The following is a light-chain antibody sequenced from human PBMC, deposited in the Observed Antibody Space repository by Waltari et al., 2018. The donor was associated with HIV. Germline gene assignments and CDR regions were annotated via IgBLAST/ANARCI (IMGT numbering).Light chain of an antibody. CDR3: SVWDVTLNGLV. Sequence: QSLLTQSPSASGTPGQRVNISCFGTSSNIGSHSVNWYQHFPGTPPRLVIFRNTERPSGVPDRFSGSKSGTAASLAISGLHSQDEADYYCSVWDVTLNGLVFGGGTRLTVL. V-gene: IGLV1-44*01. CDR1: SSNIGSHS. CDR2: RNT. J-gene: IGLJ2*01.